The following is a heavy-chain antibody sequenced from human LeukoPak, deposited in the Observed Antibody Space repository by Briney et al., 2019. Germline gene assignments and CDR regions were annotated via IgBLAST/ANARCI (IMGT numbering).Heavy chain of an antibody. V-gene: IGHV4-39*02. J-gene: IGHJ4*02. Sequence: PSETLSLTCTVSGDSIRRSTYYWAWIRQPPGKGLGWIGSVYYGRSPYFNPSLESRATISVDTSKNHFSLKMSSVTAAHTAVYYCARSSGTGTFSYWGQGTLVTVSS. CDR1: GDSIRRSTYY. CDR3: ARSSGTGTFSY. CDR2: VYYGRSP. D-gene: IGHD6-25*01.